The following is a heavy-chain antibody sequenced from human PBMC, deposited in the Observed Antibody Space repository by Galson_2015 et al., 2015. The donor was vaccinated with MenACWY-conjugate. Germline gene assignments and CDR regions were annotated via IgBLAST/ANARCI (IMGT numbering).Heavy chain of an antibody. J-gene: IGHJ6*04. CDR3: VRGFLSRDKWNGLGLDV. Sequence: SLRLSCAASGFTFSNYDMHWVREARGKGLEWVSGISTGGDTYYSGSVKGRFTISRENAKNSLYLQMDSLRPGDTAIYYCVRGFLSRDKWNGLGLDVWGKGTRSSSPQ. CDR1: GFTFSNYD. V-gene: IGHV3-13*01. D-gene: IGHD1-20*01. CDR2: ISTGGDT.